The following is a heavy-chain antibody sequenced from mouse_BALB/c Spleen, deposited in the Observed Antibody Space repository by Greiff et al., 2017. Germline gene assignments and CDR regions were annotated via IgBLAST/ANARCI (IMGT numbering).Heavy chain of an antibody. J-gene: IGHJ2*01. V-gene: IGHV14-3*02. CDR1: GFNIKDTY. CDR3: AREGLLRLRSYFDY. CDR2: IDPANGNT. Sequence: EVQLQQSGAELVKPGASVKLSCTASGFNIKDTYMHWVKQRPEQGLEWIGRIDPANGNTKYDPKFQGKATITADTSSNTAYLQLSSLTSEDTAVYYCAREGLLRLRSYFDYWGQGTTLTVSS. D-gene: IGHD1-2*01.